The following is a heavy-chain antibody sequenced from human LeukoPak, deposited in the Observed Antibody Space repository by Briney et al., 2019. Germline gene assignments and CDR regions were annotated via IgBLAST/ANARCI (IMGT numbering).Heavy chain of an antibody. J-gene: IGHJ4*02. Sequence: ASVKVSCKASGYTFTGYYMHWVRQAPGQGLEWMGRINPNSGGTNYAQKFQGRVTMTRDTSISAAYMELSRLRSDDTAVYYCARETRRDGYVFDYWGQGTLVTVSS. D-gene: IGHD5-24*01. CDR1: GYTFTGYY. V-gene: IGHV1-2*06. CDR3: ARETRRDGYVFDY. CDR2: INPNSGGT.